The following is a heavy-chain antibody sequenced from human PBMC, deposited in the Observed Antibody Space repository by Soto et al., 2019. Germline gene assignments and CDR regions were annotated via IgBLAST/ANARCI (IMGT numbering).Heavy chain of an antibody. Sequence: ASVKVSCKGSGGTFSSYAISWVRQAPGQGLEWMGGIIPIFGTANYAQKFQGRVTITADESTSTAYMELSSLRSEDTAVYYCARDESDSSGYLYYYYGMDVWGQGTTVTVSS. D-gene: IGHD3-22*01. J-gene: IGHJ6*02. CDR3: ARDESDSSGYLYYYYGMDV. CDR2: IIPIFGTA. CDR1: GGTFSSYA. V-gene: IGHV1-69*13.